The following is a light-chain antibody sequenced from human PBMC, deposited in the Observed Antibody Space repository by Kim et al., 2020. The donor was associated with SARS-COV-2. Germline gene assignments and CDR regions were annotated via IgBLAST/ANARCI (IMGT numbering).Light chain of an antibody. CDR2: GTS. V-gene: IGKV3-20*01. CDR1: VSNNY. J-gene: IGKJ2*02. Sequence: VSNNYLAWYQQKPGQAPRLLIYGTSSRATGIPDRFSGSGSGTDFTLTISRPEPEDFAVFYCQQYDTSPWTFGQGTKLE. CDR3: QQYDTSPWT.